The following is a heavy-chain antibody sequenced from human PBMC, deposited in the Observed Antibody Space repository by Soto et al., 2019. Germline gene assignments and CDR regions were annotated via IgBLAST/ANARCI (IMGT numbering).Heavy chain of an antibody. V-gene: IGHV4-34*01. CDR3: FFFSQRTSYKIPSRSRHS. J-gene: IGHJ5*01. CDR2: INHSGST. Sequence: KGLEWIGEINHSGSTNYNPSLKSRVTISVDTSKNQFSLKLSSVTAADTAVYYFFFFSQRTSYKIPSRSRHS. D-gene: IGHD1-1*01.